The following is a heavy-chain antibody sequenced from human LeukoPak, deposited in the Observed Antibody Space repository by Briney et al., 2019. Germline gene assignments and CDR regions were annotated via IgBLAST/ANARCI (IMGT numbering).Heavy chain of an antibody. V-gene: IGHV4-4*07. D-gene: IGHD1-26*01. Sequence: SETLSLTCTVSGGSISGYYWSWIRQPAGKGLERIGRIYSGGNTNYNPSLKSRVTMSVDTSKNQFSLKLSSVTAADTAVYYCARKYSGSYDWFDPWGQGTLVTVSS. CDR1: GGSISGYY. J-gene: IGHJ5*02. CDR2: IYSGGNT. CDR3: ARKYSGSYDWFDP.